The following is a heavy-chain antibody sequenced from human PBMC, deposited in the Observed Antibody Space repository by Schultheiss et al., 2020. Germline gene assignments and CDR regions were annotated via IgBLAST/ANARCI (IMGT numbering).Heavy chain of an antibody. V-gene: IGHV4-39*01. D-gene: IGHD6-13*01. CDR1: GGSISSNSYY. CDR3: ARQGRAAAAPQLDY. CDR2: IYHSGST. Sequence: SETLSLTCTVSGGSISSNSYYWGWIRQPPGKGLEWIGSIYHSGSTYYNPSLKSRVTISVDKSKNQFSLKLTSVTAADTAVYYCARQGRAAAAPQLDYWGQGSLVTVSS. J-gene: IGHJ4*02.